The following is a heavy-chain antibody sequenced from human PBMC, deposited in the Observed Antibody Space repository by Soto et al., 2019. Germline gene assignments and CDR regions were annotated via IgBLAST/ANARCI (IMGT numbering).Heavy chain of an antibody. CDR1: GFTFSGSV. Sequence: EVQLVESGGGLVHPGGSLKLSCAVSGFTFSGSVMHWVRQAPGKGLEGLGRIRSRDSDYATSYAESVKGRVTISRDDSKNTAYLQVTSLKIEDTALYYCTTYGNSSKGFDYWGQGTLVTVSS. J-gene: IGHJ4*02. CDR3: TTYGNSSKGFDY. CDR2: IRSRDSDYAT. D-gene: IGHD6-6*01. V-gene: IGHV3-73*01.